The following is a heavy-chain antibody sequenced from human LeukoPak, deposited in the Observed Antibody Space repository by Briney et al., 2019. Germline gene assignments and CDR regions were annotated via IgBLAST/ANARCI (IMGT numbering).Heavy chain of an antibody. CDR3: ARHYCSGGSCYSGWNYYYGMDV. Sequence: PGGSLRLSCAASGFTFSSYGMHWVRQAPGKGLEWVAVIWYDGSNKYYADSVKGRFTISRDNSKNTLYLQMNSLRAEDTAVYYCARHYCSGGSCYSGWNYYYGMDVWGQGTTVTVSS. J-gene: IGHJ6*02. CDR1: GFTFSSYG. V-gene: IGHV3-33*01. D-gene: IGHD2-15*01. CDR2: IWYDGSNK.